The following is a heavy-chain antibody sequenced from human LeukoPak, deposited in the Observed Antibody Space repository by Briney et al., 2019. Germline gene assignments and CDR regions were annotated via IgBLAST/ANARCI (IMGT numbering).Heavy chain of an antibody. CDR3: ARRGVGGSHFDY. J-gene: IGHJ4*02. CDR1: GFTFSDYQ. CDR2: TSSSGSSK. Sequence: SGGSLRLSCAGSGFTFSDYQMTWVRQAPGKGLEWLSYTSSSGSSKYYADSVKGRFTISRDNAKNSLYLQTNSLRAEDTAVYYCARRGVGGSHFDYWGQGILVTVSS. D-gene: IGHD3-10*01. V-gene: IGHV3-48*03.